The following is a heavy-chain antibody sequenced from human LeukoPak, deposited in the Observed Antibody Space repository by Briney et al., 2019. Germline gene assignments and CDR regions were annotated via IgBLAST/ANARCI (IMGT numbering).Heavy chain of an antibody. CDR1: VGSLRGYS. CDR3: ARLESIAPVGTIWFDP. V-gene: IGHV4-59*08. J-gene: IGHJ5*02. CDR2: FYYRGST. D-gene: IGHD6-13*01. Sequence: SGTLSLTCTVSVGSLRGYSWSWIRQPPGKGLAGIGYFYYRGSTNHNPPHKSRVTISVDTSKNQFSLKQSSVSAAHTAVYYCARLESIAPVGTIWFDPWGRGTLVTVSS.